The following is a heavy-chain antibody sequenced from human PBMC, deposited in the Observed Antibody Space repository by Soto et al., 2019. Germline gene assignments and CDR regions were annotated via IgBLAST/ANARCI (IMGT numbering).Heavy chain of an antibody. J-gene: IGHJ6*02. Sequence: SETLSLTCTVSGGSISSSSYYWGWIRQPPGKGLEWIGNVYYGGSTYYNPSLKSRVTISVETSKRQFSLKLSSVTAADTAVYYCAGGDYYHSSGYYFYYYTMDVWGQGTTVTVSS. CDR2: VYYGGST. CDR3: AGGDYYHSSGYYFYYYTMDV. D-gene: IGHD3-22*01. V-gene: IGHV4-39*01. CDR1: GGSISSSSYY.